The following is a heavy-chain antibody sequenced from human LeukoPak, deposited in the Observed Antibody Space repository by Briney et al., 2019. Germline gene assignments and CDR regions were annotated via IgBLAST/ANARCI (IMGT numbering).Heavy chain of an antibody. CDR3: ARVGGTVRGVARDWFDP. V-gene: IGHV4-4*07. Sequence: PSETLSLTCTVSGGSISSYYWSWIRQPAGKGLEWIGRIYTSGSTNYNPSLKSRVTMSVDTSKNQFSLKLSSVTAADTAVYYCARVGGTVRGVARDWFDPWGQGTLVTVSS. CDR2: IYTSGST. J-gene: IGHJ5*02. D-gene: IGHD3-10*01. CDR1: GGSISSYY.